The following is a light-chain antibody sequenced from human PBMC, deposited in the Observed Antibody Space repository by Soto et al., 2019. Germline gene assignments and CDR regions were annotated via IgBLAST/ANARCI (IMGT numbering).Light chain of an antibody. CDR1: QSISTW. V-gene: IGKV1-5*03. J-gene: IGKJ4*01. CDR3: QQDNAYPLT. Sequence: DIQMTQSPSTLSASVGDRVTITCRASQSISTWLAWYQQKPGKAPYLLLYKASSLEGGVPSRFSGSGSGTEFNLTISILQPDDFAKYYCQQDNAYPLTFVCGTPVEIK. CDR2: KAS.